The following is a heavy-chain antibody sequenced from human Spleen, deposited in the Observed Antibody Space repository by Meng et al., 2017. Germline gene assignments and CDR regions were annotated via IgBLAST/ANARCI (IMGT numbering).Heavy chain of an antibody. Sequence: GEYLMTSCAASGFTLTDYYMRWIRQAPGKGLEGVSYVSSSDSDIYYADSVKSRFTISRDNTKNSLYLQMNSLRAVDMAVYYCARYYGGTGYYYYIDLWGQGTLVTVSS. CDR2: VSSSDSDI. CDR3: ARYYGGTGYYYYIDL. D-gene: IGHD3-22*01. CDR1: GFTLTDYY. J-gene: IGHJ4*02. V-gene: IGHV3-11*04.